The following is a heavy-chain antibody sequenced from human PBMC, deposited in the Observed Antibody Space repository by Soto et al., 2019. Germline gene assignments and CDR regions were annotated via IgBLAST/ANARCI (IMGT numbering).Heavy chain of an antibody. Sequence: GGSLRLSCAASVFTFSSYAMSLVRQSPGKGLEWVSAISGSGGSTYYADSVKGRFTISRDNSKNTLYLQMNSLRAEDTAVYYCAKGQTLNYYYYGMEVWGQGTPVTVSS. CDR1: VFTFSSYA. V-gene: IGHV3-23*01. CDR2: ISGSGGST. CDR3: AKGQTLNYYYYGMEV. J-gene: IGHJ6*02.